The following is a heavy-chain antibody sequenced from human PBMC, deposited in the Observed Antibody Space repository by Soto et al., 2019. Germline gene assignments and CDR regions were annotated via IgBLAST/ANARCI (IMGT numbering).Heavy chain of an antibody. J-gene: IGHJ4*02. CDR1: GFTFSNYA. V-gene: IGHV3-23*01. CDR3: AKTPRQWLVYFAY. CDR2: ISNSGGTT. Sequence: EVQLLESGGGLVQPGGSLRLSCAASGFTFSNYAMSWVRQAPGKGLEWVSAISNSGGTTYYADSVKGRFTISRDNSKDTLHLQMNSLSAEDTAVYYCAKTPRQWLVYFAYWGQGTLVTVSS. D-gene: IGHD6-19*01.